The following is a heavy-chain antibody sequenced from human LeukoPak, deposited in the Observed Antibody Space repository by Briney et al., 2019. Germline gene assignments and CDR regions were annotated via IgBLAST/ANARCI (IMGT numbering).Heavy chain of an antibody. CDR1: GGSISSSSYY. CDR3: ARGRRSIAALFDY. Sequence: PSETLSLTCTVSGGSISSSSYYWGWIRQPPGKGLEWIGSIYYGGSTYYNPSLKSRVTISVDTSKNQFSLKLSSVTAADTAVYYCARGRRSIAALFDYWGQGTLVTVSS. D-gene: IGHD6-6*01. CDR2: IYYGGST. V-gene: IGHV4-39*01. J-gene: IGHJ4*02.